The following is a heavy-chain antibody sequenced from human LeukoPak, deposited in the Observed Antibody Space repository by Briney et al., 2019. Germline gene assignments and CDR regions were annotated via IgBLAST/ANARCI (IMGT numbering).Heavy chain of an antibody. J-gene: IGHJ4*02. CDR2: ISYDASNK. D-gene: IGHD5-18*01. Sequence: PGGSLRLSCAASGFTFSRYGMHWVRQTPGKGLEWVAVISYDASNKYYADSVKGRFTISRDNSKNTLYLQMNSLRAEDTAVYHCAKSHGYSYGFDYWGQGTLVTVSS. V-gene: IGHV3-30*18. CDR1: GFTFSRYG. CDR3: AKSHGYSYGFDY.